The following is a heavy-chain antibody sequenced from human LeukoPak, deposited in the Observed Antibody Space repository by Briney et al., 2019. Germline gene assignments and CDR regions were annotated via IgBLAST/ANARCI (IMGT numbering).Heavy chain of an antibody. CDR2: INHSGST. Sequence: SETLSLTCAVYGGSFSGYYWSWIRQPPGKGLEWIGEINHSGSTNYNPSLKSRVTISVDTSKNQFSLKLSSVTAADTAVYYCARGRYSYGRYFDYGGQGTLVTVSS. CDR3: ARGRYSYGRYFDY. D-gene: IGHD5-18*01. V-gene: IGHV4-34*01. CDR1: GGSFSGYY. J-gene: IGHJ4*02.